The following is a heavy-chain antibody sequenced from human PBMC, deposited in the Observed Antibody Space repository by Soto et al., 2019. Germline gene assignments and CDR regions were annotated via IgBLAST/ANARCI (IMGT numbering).Heavy chain of an antibody. J-gene: IGHJ4*02. CDR2: ILAIFGRG. V-gene: IGHV1-69*13. D-gene: IGHD1-1*01. CDR3: ARGNDLIPRLDY. CDR1: GGTFRSYA. Sequence: SVKVSCNASGGTFRSYAFSWVRQAPGQALERLGGILAIFGRGNSAQKFQGRVTITADESTSTAYMELSSLRSEDTALYYCARGNDLIPRLDYWGQGTLVTVAS.